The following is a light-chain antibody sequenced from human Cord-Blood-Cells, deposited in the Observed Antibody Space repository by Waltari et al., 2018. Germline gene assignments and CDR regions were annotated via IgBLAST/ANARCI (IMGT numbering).Light chain of an antibody. Sequence: QSVLTQPPSASGTPGQRVTISCSGSSSNIGSNYVYWYQQLPGTAPKLLIYRNNQRPSGVPYRLSCSKSGTSAALAISGLRSEDEADYYCAAWDDSLSGPVFGGGTKLTVL. CDR2: RNN. V-gene: IGLV1-47*01. CDR3: AAWDDSLSGPV. J-gene: IGLJ3*02. CDR1: SSNIGSNY.